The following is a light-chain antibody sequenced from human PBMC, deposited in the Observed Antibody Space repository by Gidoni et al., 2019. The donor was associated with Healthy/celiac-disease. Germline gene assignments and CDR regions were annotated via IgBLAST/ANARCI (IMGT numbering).Light chain of an antibody. CDR3: QQRSNWSGT. Sequence: EIVLTQSPATLSLSPGDRATLSCRASQSVSSYLAWYQQKPGQAPRLLIYDASNRATGIAARFSGSGSGTDFTLTISSLEPEDFAVYYCQQRSNWSGTFGQGTKLEIK. CDR2: DAS. V-gene: IGKV3-11*01. CDR1: QSVSSY. J-gene: IGKJ2*01.